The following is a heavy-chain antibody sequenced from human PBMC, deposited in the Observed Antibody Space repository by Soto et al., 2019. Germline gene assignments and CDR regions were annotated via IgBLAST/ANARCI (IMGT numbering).Heavy chain of an antibody. CDR1: GGSISTSNW. D-gene: IGHD6-13*01. J-gene: IGHJ4*02. Sequence: QVQLQESGPGLVKPSGTLSLTCAVSGGSISTSNWWSWVRQPPGKGLEWIGEVYRTGSTNYNPSLEHRRTISVHKANTQFSPKRTSVAAADTAVSYCARARATIAAAAIFDCWGQGTLVTVSS. V-gene: IGHV4-4*02. CDR2: VYRTGST. CDR3: ARARATIAAAAIFDC.